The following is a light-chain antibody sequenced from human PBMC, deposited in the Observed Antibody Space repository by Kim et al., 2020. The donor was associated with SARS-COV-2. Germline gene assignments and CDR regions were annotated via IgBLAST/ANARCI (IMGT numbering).Light chain of an antibody. V-gene: IGLV1-44*01. CDR2: SSN. J-gene: IGLJ3*02. CDR3: AAWDDSLSGWV. Sequence: GLMVNIACPGSSSKVGRNTLNVYQHLPGTAPKLLIYSSNQRPSGVPDRFSGSKSGTSASLAISGLQSEDEADYYLAAWDDSLSGWVFGGGTKLTVL. CDR1: SSKVGRNT.